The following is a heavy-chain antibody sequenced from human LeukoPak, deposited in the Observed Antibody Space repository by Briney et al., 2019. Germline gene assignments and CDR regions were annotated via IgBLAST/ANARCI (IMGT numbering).Heavy chain of an antibody. V-gene: IGHV4-59*12. CDR2: IYYSGST. CDR1: GGSIDNYY. Sequence: SETLSLTCTVSGGSIDNYYWSWIRQPPGKGLEWIGYIYYSGSTNYNPSLKSRVTISVDRSKNQFSLKLSSVTAADTAVYYCARAPFMYYFDYWGQGTLVTVSS. CDR3: ARAPFMYYFDY. J-gene: IGHJ4*02.